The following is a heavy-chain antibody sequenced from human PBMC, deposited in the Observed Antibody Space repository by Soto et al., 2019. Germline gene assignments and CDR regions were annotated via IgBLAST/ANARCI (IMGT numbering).Heavy chain of an antibody. CDR2: INPSGGST. D-gene: IGHD3-22*01. CDR3: ARDPHLTYYYDSSGYYPDY. CDR1: GYTFTSYY. V-gene: IGHV1-46*01. J-gene: IGHJ4*02. Sequence: QVQLVQSGAEVKKPGASVKVSCKASGYTFTSYYMHWVRQAPGQGLEWMGIINPSGGSTSYAQKFQGRVTMTRDTSTSTVYMELSSLRSEDTAVYYCARDPHLTYYYDSSGYYPDYWGQGTLVTVSS.